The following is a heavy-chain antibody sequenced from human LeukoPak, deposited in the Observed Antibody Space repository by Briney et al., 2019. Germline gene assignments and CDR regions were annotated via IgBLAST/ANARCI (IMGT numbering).Heavy chain of an antibody. Sequence: PGGSLRLSCAASGFTFSSYWMSWVRQAPGKGREWVANIKQDGSEKYYVDSVKGRFTISRDNAKNSLYLQMNSLSAEDTAVYYCGRCAGTPQYYYYYYYMDVWGKGTTVTVSS. CDR3: GRCAGTPQYYYYYYYMDV. J-gene: IGHJ6*03. V-gene: IGHV3-7*01. CDR2: IKQDGSEK. D-gene: IGHD1/OR15-1a*01. CDR1: GFTFSSYW.